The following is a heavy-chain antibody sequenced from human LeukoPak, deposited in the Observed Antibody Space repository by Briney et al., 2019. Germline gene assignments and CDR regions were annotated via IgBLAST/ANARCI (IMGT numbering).Heavy chain of an antibody. D-gene: IGHD4-17*01. J-gene: IGHJ4*02. CDR1: GGSVTTYH. Sequence: SETLSLTCTVSGGSVTTYHWSWIRQPPGRGLEWIGYIYYSGSINYNPSLNSRVTISLDTSKNEFSLKLRSVTAADTAVYYCARYPGASGDSSYFDYWGQGTRVTVSS. V-gene: IGHV4-59*02. CDR3: ARYPGASGDSSYFDY. CDR2: IYYSGSI.